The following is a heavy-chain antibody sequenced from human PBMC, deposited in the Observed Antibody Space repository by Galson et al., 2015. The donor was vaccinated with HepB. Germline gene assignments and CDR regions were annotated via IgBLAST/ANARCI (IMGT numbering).Heavy chain of an antibody. CDR3: TGRLFRPYGMDV. V-gene: IGHV3-15*01. CDR2: IKSKIDGGTT. Sequence: SLRLSCAASGFTFNNAWMSWVRQAPGKGLEWVGRIKSKIDGGTTNYAAPVKGRFTISRDDSKNTLYLQMNSLKTDDTTVYYCTGRLFRPYGMDVWGQGTTVTVSS. CDR1: GFTFNNAW. J-gene: IGHJ6*02. D-gene: IGHD3-22*01.